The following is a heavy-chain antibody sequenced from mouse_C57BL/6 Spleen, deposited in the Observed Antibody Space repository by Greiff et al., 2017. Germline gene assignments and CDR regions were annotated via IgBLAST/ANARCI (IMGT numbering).Heavy chain of an antibody. J-gene: IGHJ4*01. V-gene: IGHV1-59*01. CDR1: GYTFTSYW. Sequence: QVQLQQPGAELVRPGTSVKLSCKASGYTFTSYWMHWVKQRPGQGLEWIGVIDPSDSYTNYNQKFKGKATLTVDTSSSTAYMQLSSLTSEDSAVYYCARRRYDYGSSYAMDYWGQGTSVTVSS. CDR3: ARRRYDYGSSYAMDY. D-gene: IGHD1-1*01. CDR2: IDPSDSYT.